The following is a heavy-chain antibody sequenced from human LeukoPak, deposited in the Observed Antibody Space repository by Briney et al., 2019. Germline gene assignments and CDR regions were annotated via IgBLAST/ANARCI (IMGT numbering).Heavy chain of an antibody. CDR3: ARDSYSSSSGHGPWDAFDI. CDR1: GGSISSGSYY. V-gene: IGHV4-61*02. Sequence: PSETVSLTCTVSGGSISSGSYYWSWIRQPAGTGLEWIGRIYTSGSTNYNPSLKSRVTISVDTSKNQFSLKLSSVTAADTAVSYCARDSYSSSSGHGPWDAFDIWGQGTMVTVSS. CDR2: IYTSGST. D-gene: IGHD6-6*01. J-gene: IGHJ3*02.